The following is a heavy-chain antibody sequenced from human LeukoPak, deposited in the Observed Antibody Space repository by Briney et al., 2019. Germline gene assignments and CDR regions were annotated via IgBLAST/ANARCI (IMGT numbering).Heavy chain of an antibody. CDR3: ARARVRYFDWLPQKGDAFDI. V-gene: IGHV3-21*01. Sequence: GGSLRLSCVASGFTFSSYSMNWVRQAPGKGLEWVSSISSSSSYIYYADSVKGRFTTSRDNAKNSLYLQMNSPRAEDTAVYYCARARVRYFDWLPQKGDAFDIWGQGTMVTVSS. CDR1: GFTFSSYS. D-gene: IGHD3-9*01. CDR2: ISSSSSYI. J-gene: IGHJ3*02.